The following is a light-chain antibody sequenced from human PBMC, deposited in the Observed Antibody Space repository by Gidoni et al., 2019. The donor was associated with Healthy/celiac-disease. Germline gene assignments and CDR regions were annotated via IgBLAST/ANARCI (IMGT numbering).Light chain of an antibody. CDR2: GAS. CDR1: QSVSSN. Sequence: EIVMTQSPATLSVSPGERATLSCRASQSVSSNLAWYQQKPGQVPRLLIYGASTRATGIPARFSGSGSGTEFTLTISSLQSEDFAVYYCQQYNNWPPWTVXQXTKVEIK. J-gene: IGKJ1*01. CDR3: QQYNNWPPWT. V-gene: IGKV3-15*01.